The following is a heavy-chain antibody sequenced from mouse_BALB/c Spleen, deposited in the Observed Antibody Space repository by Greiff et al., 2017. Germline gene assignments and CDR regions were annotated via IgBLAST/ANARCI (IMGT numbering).Heavy chain of an antibody. J-gene: IGHJ1*01. CDR1: GFTFSDYY. CDR3: AREGIRAYFDV. CDR2: ISDGGSYT. Sequence: EVKLVESGGGLVKPGGSLKLSCAASGFTFSDYYMYWVRQTPEKRLEWVATISDGGSYTYYPDSVKGRFTISRDNAKNNLYLQMSSLKSEDTAMYYCAREGIRAYFDVWGAGTTVTVSS. D-gene: IGHD3-3*01. V-gene: IGHV5-4*02.